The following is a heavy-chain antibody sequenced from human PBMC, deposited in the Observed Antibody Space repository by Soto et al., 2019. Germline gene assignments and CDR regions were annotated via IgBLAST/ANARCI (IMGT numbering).Heavy chain of an antibody. CDR3: ASSWGSSGYFDY. CDR2: IYYSGST. J-gene: IGHJ4*02. V-gene: IGHV4-59*02. D-gene: IGHD3-16*01. CDR1: GGSVSSYY. Sequence: XTLSLPCTVSGGSVSSYYWSWIRQPPGKGLEWIGYIYYSGSTNYNPSLKSRVTISVDTSKNQFSLKLSSLTAADTAVYYCASSWGSSGYFDYWGQGTLVTVSS.